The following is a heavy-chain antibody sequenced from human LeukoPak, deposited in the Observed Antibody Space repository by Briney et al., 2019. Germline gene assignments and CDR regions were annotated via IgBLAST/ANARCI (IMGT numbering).Heavy chain of an antibody. D-gene: IGHD5-18*01. CDR3: ARGGQGDGYSADEAFDL. CDR2: TYYRSKWYN. Sequence: SQTLSLTCAISGDSVSSNSSWNWIRQSPSRGLEWLGRTYYRSKWYNDYVVSVKSRININPDTSKNQFSLQLNSVTPEDTAVYYCARGGQGDGYSADEAFDLWGQGTVVTVS. V-gene: IGHV6-1*01. J-gene: IGHJ3*01. CDR1: GDSVSSNSS.